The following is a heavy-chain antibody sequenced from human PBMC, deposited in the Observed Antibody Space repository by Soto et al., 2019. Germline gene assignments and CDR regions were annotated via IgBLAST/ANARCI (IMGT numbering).Heavy chain of an antibody. CDR2: MHYSGST. J-gene: IGHJ5*02. CDR1: GGSISNYNYY. CDR3: ARQIYFDSSEVNWFDP. Sequence: QVQLQESGPGLVKPSETLSLTCIVSGGSISNYNYYWGWIRQPPGKGLEWIGSMHYSGSTYDNPSFKSRATISVDTSENHFSLRLTSVTAADTAVYYCARQIYFDSSEVNWFDPWGQGTLVTVSS. V-gene: IGHV4-39*01. D-gene: IGHD3-22*01.